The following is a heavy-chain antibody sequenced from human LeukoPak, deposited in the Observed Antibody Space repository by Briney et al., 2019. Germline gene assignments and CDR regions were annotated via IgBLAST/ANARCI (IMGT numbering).Heavy chain of an antibody. CDR3: ATKGSYSNYTIDYYYYYYMDV. J-gene: IGHJ6*03. CDR1: GYTFTGHF. D-gene: IGHD4-11*01. Sequence: ASVKVSCKASGYTFTGHFVHWVRQAPGQGLEWMGGIIPIFGTANYAQKFQGRVTITADESTSTAYMELSSLRSEDTAVYYCATKGSYSNYTIDYYYYYYMDVWGKGTTVTVSS. V-gene: IGHV1-69*13. CDR2: IIPIFGTA.